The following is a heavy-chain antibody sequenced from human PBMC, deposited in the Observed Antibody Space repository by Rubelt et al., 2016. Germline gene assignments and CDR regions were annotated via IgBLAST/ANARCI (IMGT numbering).Heavy chain of an antibody. V-gene: IGHV4-34*01. CDR1: GGSFSGYY. CDR2: INHSGST. CDR3: ALRTGEMSEDFDL. J-gene: IGHJ2*01. Sequence: QVQLQQWGAGLLKPSETLSLTCGVYGGSFSGYYWSWIRQPPGKGLEWIGEINHSGSTNYNPSLKSRLTISVDTSKNQFSLKLNSVTAADTAVYYCALRTGEMSEDFDLWGRGTLVTVSS. D-gene: IGHD7-27*01.